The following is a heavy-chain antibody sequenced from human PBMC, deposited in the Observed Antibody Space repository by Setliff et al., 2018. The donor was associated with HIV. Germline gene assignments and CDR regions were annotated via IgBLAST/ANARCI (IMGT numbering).Heavy chain of an antibody. J-gene: IGHJ4*02. CDR2: INTETGKP. CDR3: ARVGSSWPTFDY. V-gene: IGHV7-4-1*02. D-gene: IGHD6-13*01. CDR1: GYTLTTYA. Sequence: ASVKVSCKASGYTLTTYAISWVRQAPGQGLEWMGWINTETGKPMYAQGFTGRFVFSLDASVSTAYLQINSLKAEDTAMYYCARVGSSWPTFDYWGQGALVTVSS.